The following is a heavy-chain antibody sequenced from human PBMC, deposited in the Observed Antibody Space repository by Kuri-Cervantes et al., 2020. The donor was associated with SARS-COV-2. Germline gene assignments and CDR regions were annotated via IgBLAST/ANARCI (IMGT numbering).Heavy chain of an antibody. J-gene: IGHJ3*02. CDR2: IGTAGDT. CDR3: AKNLYAMDHRERAFDI. Sequence: GGSLRLSCAACGFTFSSYDMHWVRQATGKGLEWVSAIGTAGDTYYPGSVKGQFTISRENAKNSLYLQMNSLRAGDTALYYCAKNLYAMDHRERAFDIWGQGTMVTVSS. D-gene: IGHD5-18*01. V-gene: IGHV3-13*03. CDR1: GFTFSSYD.